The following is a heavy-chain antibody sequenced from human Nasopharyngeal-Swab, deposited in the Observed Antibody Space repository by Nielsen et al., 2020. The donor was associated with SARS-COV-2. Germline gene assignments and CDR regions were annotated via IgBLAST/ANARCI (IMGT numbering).Heavy chain of an antibody. D-gene: IGHD3-3*01. Sequence: WIRQPPGKGLEWVAVISYDGINKYNADSVKGRFTISRDNSKDTLYLQMNSLRAEDRAVYYCAKEGPGMFGVVGLDVWGQGTTVTVSS. V-gene: IGHV3-30*18. CDR3: AKEGPGMFGVVGLDV. J-gene: IGHJ6*02. CDR2: ISYDGINK.